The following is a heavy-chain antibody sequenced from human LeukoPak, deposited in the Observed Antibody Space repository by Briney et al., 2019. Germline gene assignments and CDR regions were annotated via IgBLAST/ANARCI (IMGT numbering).Heavy chain of an antibody. J-gene: IGHJ6*03. CDR1: GYRFTSYW. CDR3: ARGAARAAAGTWGQGYYYYYMDV. V-gene: IGHV5-51*01. D-gene: IGHD6-13*01. Sequence: GEPLKISFRGSGYRFTSYWIAWVRPMPGKGLEWMGIIYPGDSDTRYSPSFQGQVTISADKSISTAYLQWSSLKASDTAMYYCARGAARAAAGTWGQGYYYYYMDVWGKGTTVTVSS. CDR2: IYPGDSDT.